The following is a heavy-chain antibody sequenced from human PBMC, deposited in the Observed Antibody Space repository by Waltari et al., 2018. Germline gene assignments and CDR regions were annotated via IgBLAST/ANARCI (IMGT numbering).Heavy chain of an antibody. V-gene: IGHV4-38-2*01. CDR3: ARGLTGGYYTRYNWFDP. Sequence: QVQLQESGPGLVKPSETLSLTCAVSGYSISSGYYWGWIRQPPGKGLEWIGSIYHSGSTDYNPSLKSRVTIAVDTSKNQFSLKLSSVTAADTAVYYCARGLTGGYYTRYNWFDPWGQGTLVTVSS. D-gene: IGHD3-3*01. CDR1: GYSISSGYY. CDR2: IYHSGST. J-gene: IGHJ5*02.